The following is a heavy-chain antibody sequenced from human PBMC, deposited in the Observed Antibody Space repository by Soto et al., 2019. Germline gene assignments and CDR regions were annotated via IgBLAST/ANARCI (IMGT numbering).Heavy chain of an antibody. Sequence: QVQLQESGPGLVKPSETLSLTCTVSGGSISSYYWGWIRQPPGKGLEWIGYIYYSGSTNYNPSLKSRVTISVDTSKNQFSLKLTSVTAADTAVYYCARVAAAAGRGVFDYWGQGTLVTVSS. CDR2: IYYSGST. CDR3: ARVAAAAGRGVFDY. J-gene: IGHJ4*02. D-gene: IGHD6-13*01. V-gene: IGHV4-59*01. CDR1: GGSISSYY.